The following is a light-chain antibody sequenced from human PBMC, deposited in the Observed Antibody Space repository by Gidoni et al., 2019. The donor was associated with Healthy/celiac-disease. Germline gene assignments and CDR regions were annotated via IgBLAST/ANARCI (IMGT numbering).Light chain of an antibody. V-gene: IGLV2-14*01. CDR3: SSYTSSSTYV. CDR1: SSDVGGYNY. CDR2: EVS. J-gene: IGLJ1*01. Sequence: QSALTQPVSVSGSPGQSITISCTGTSSDVGGYNYVSWYQQHPGKAPKLMIYEVSNRPSGVSNRFSGSKSGNTASLTISGRQAEDEADYYCSSYTSSSTYVFGTGTKVTVL.